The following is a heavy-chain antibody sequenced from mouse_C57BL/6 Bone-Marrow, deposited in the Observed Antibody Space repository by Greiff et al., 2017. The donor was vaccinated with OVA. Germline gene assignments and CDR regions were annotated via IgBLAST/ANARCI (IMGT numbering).Heavy chain of an antibody. CDR1: GFTFSSYA. D-gene: IGHD2-1*01. CDR2: ISSGGDYI. V-gene: IGHV5-9-1*02. Sequence: DVKVEESGAGLVKPGGSLKLSCAASGFTFSSYAMSWVRQTPEKRLEWVAYISSGGDYIYYADTVKGRFTISRDNARNTLYLQMSSLKSEDTSMYYCTRLLDAMDYWGQGTSVIVSS. J-gene: IGHJ4*01. CDR3: TRLLDAMDY.